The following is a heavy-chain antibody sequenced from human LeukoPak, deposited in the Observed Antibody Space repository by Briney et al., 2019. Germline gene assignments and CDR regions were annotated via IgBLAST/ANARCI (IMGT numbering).Heavy chain of an antibody. CDR2: ISRDGGST. J-gene: IGHJ6*03. CDR1: GFTFEDYT. CDR3: AKDGVTTRYYYYYYYMDV. D-gene: IGHD4-17*01. V-gene: IGHV3-43*01. Sequence: GGSLRLSCAASGFTFEDYTMHWVRQAPGKGLEWVSLISRDGGSTYYADSVKGRFTISRDDSKTSLYLQMNSLRTEDTALYYCAKDGVTTRYYYYYYYMDVWGTGTTVTVSS.